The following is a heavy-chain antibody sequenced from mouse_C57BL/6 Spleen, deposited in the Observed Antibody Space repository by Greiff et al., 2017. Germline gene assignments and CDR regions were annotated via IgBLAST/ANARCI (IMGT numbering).Heavy chain of an antibody. CDR1: GYTFTSYW. D-gene: IGHD1-1*01. CDR3: AREPVVATRGGDYFDY. CDR2: IDPSDSET. J-gene: IGHJ2*01. Sequence: QVQLQQPGAELVRPGSSVKLSCKASGYTFTSYWMHWVKQRPIQGLEWIGNIDPSDSETHYNQKFKDKATLTVDTSSSTAYMQLSSLTSEDCAVYYCAREPVVATRGGDYFDYWGQGTTRTVSS. V-gene: IGHV1-52*01.